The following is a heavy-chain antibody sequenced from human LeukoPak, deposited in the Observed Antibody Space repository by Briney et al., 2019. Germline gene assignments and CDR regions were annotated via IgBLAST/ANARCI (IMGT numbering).Heavy chain of an antibody. V-gene: IGHV4-34*01. Sequence: SETLSLTCAVYGGSFSGYYWSWIRQPPGKGLEWIGEINHSGGTNYNPSLKSRVTISVDTSKNQFSLKLSSVTAADTAVYYCARGGPYRNYYGSGSPKRGWFDPWGQGTLVTVSS. D-gene: IGHD3-10*01. CDR3: ARGGPYRNYYGSGSPKRGWFDP. CDR1: GGSFSGYY. J-gene: IGHJ5*02. CDR2: INHSGGT.